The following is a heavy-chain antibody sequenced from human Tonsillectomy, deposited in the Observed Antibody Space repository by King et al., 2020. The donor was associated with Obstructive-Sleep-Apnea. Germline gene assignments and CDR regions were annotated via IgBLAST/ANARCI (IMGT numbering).Heavy chain of an antibody. CDR3: ASDTNGNSGYDQTFDP. Sequence: VQLVESGGGLVQPGGSLRVSCAASGFISGSYWMSWVRQAPGKGLEWVANINQDGSEKYYVDSVKGRFTISRDNAKNSLILQMNSLRIEDTAVYFCASDTNGNSGYDQTFDPWGQGTLVTVSS. D-gene: IGHD5-12*01. CDR2: INQDGSEK. V-gene: IGHV3-7*03. CDR1: GFISGSYW. J-gene: IGHJ5*02.